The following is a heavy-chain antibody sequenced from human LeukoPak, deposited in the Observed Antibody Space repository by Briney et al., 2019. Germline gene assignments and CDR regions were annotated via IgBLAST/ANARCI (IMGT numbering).Heavy chain of an antibody. CDR2: ISSSSSYI. D-gene: IGHD5-24*01. CDR3: ARAQMATLDY. Sequence: PGGSLRLSCAASGFTFSSYSMTWVRQAPGKGLEWVSSISSSSSYIYYADSVKGRFTISRDNAKNSLYLQMKSLRGEDTAVYYCARAQMATLDYWGQGTLVTVSS. CDR1: GFTFSSYS. V-gene: IGHV3-21*01. J-gene: IGHJ4*02.